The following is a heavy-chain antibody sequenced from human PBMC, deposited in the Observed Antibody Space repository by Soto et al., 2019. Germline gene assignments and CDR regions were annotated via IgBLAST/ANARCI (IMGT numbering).Heavy chain of an antibody. CDR1: GGSISSSSSS. J-gene: IGHJ6*03. CDR3: ARTYVTDVVVVPASKDYMDV. CDR2: ISYSGST. D-gene: IGHD2-2*01. Sequence: QLQLQESGPGLVKPSETLSLTCTVSGGSISSSSSSWGWIRQPPGKGLEWLGIISYSGSTYYSPSLKRRVTISVDASKNLFSLKLRSVTAADTAVYYCARTYVTDVVVVPASKDYMDVWGKGTTVTVSS. V-gene: IGHV4-39*01.